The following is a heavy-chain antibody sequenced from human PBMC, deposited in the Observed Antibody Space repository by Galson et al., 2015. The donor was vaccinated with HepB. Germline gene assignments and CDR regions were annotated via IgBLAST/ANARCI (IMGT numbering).Heavy chain of an antibody. J-gene: IGHJ4*02. D-gene: IGHD3-3*01. CDR3: ARDSDLSGFAFYDY. V-gene: IGHV1-18*04. CDR1: GYTFTSYG. CDR2: ISAYNGNT. Sequence: SVKVSCKASGYTFTSYGISWVRQAPGQGLEWMGWISAYNGNTNYAQKLQGRVTMTTDTSTSTAYMELRSLRSDDTAVYYCARDSDLSGFAFYDYWGQGTLVTVSP.